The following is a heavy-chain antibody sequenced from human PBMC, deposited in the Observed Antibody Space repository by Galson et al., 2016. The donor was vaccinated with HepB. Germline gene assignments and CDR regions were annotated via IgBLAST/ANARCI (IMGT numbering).Heavy chain of an antibody. CDR3: AKGTTRLGDN. V-gene: IGHV3-23*01. D-gene: IGHD4-11*01. Sequence: SLRLSCAASGFAFSAYGMTWVRQAPRKWLEWVAAISTSGGSTDYADSVRGRFTISRDNSKNMLYLQMNSLRAEDSALYYCAKGTTRLGDNWGQGILVTVSS. CDR2: ISTSGGST. CDR1: GFAFSAYG. J-gene: IGHJ4*02.